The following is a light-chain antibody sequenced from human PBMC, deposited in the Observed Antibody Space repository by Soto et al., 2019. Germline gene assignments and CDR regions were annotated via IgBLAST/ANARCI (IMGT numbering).Light chain of an antibody. J-gene: IGLJ1*01. CDR3: SSYTSSSTYV. Sequence: QSALTQPASVSGSLGQSITISCTGTSSDVGGYNYVSWYQQHPGKAPKLMIYDVSNRPSGVSNRFSGSKSGNTASLTISGLQAEDEADDYCSSYTSSSTYVFGTGTQLTVL. V-gene: IGLV2-14*01. CDR1: SSDVGGYNY. CDR2: DVS.